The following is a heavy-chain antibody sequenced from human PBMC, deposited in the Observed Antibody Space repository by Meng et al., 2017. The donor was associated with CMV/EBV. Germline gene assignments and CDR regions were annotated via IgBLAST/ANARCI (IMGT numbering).Heavy chain of an antibody. CDR2: LYYSGST. CDR3: ARDACNSSTSCYYFDY. D-gene: IGHD2-2*01. J-gene: IGHJ4*02. V-gene: IGHV4-31*02. CDR1: GSISSGRYY. Sequence: GSISSGRYYWSWIRHHPGKGLEWIGYLYYSGSTYYNPSLKSRVTISVDTSKNQFSLKLSSVTAADTAVYYCARDACNSSTSCYYFDYWGQGTLVTVSS.